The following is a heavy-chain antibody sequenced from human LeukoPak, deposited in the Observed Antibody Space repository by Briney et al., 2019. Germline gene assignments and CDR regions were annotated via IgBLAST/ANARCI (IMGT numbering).Heavy chain of an antibody. CDR1: GGSISSGDYY. D-gene: IGHD4-17*01. J-gene: IGHJ4*02. CDR2: IYYSGST. CDR3: VCGTYGDYGGVGPGPLDY. V-gene: IGHV4-30-4*01. Sequence: PSETLSLTCTVSGGSISSGDYYWSWIRQPPGKGLEWIGYIYYSGSTYYNPSLKSRVTISVDTSKNQFSLKLSSVTAADTAVYYCVCGTYGDYGGVGPGPLDYWGQGTLVTVSS.